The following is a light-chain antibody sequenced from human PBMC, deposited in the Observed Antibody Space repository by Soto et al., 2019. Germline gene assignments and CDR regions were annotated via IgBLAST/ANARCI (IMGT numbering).Light chain of an antibody. J-gene: IGKJ1*01. Sequence: DIQMTRSPSSLSASVGDRVTISCRAAQSISTXLNWYQQKPGTAPRLLIYSASSVKTGVPPRXSGSGSGRDFTLTXSSLRPEXXXXXFCQPSYTSPPWTFGXGTXVEIK. CDR3: QPSYTSPPWT. CDR2: SAS. V-gene: IGKV1-39*01. CDR1: QSISTX.